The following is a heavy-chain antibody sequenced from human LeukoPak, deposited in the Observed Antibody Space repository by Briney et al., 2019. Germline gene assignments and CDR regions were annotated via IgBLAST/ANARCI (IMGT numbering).Heavy chain of an antibody. J-gene: IGHJ5*02. CDR2: IYTSGST. CDR3: ARGRYDYVWGSYRHNWFDP. CDR1: GGSISSYY. V-gene: IGHV4-4*07. D-gene: IGHD3-16*02. Sequence: PSETLSLTCTVSGGSISSYYWSWIRQPAGKGLEWIGRIYTSGSTNYNPSLKSRVTMSVDTSKNQFSLKLSSVTAADTAVYYCARGRYDYVWGSYRHNWFDPWGQGTLVTVSS.